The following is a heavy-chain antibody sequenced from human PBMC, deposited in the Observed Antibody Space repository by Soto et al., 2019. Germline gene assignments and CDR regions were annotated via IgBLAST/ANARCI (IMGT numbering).Heavy chain of an antibody. CDR3: ARYALYYYYYMDV. CDR2: INHSGST. Sequence: SETLSLTCAVYGGSFSGYYWSWIRQPPGKGLEWIGEINHSGSTNYNPSLKSRVTISVDTSKNQFSLKLSSVTAADTAVYYCARYALYYYYYMDVWGKGTTVTVSS. J-gene: IGHJ6*03. CDR1: GGSFSGYY. V-gene: IGHV4-34*01.